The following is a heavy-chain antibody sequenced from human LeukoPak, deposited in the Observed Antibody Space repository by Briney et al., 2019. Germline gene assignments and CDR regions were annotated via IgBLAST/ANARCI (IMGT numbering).Heavy chain of an antibody. CDR1: GFSFSSYA. V-gene: IGHV3-30*04. CDR2: ISYDGSNK. Sequence: GGSLRLSCAASGFSFSSYAMHWVRQAPGKGLEWVAVISYDGSNKYYADSVKGRFTISRDNSKNTLYLQMNSLRAEDTAVYYCARDYYDGTLFTWGQGTLVTVSS. CDR3: ARDYYDGTLFT. J-gene: IGHJ5*02. D-gene: IGHD3-22*01.